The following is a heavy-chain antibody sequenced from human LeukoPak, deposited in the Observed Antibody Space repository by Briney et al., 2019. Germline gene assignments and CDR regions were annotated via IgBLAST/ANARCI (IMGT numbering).Heavy chain of an antibody. D-gene: IGHD7-27*01. CDR2: INPNSGGT. CDR1: GYTFTGYY. CDR3: ARDLGIHTGDPGDY. Sequence: ASVKVSCKASGYTFTGYYMHWVRQAPGQGLEWMGWINPNSGGTNYAQKLQGRVTMTTDTSTSTAYMELRSLRSDDTAVYYCARDLGIHTGDPGDYWGQGTLVTVSS. V-gene: IGHV1-2*02. J-gene: IGHJ4*02.